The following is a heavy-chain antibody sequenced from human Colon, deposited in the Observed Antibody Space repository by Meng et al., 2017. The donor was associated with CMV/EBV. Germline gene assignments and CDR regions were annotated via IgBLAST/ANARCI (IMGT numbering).Heavy chain of an antibody. J-gene: IGHJ4*02. D-gene: IGHD5-24*01. CDR1: GFTFSSHD. CDR3: ARDQMGIIDFDY. Sequence: GGSLRLSCAASGFTFSSHDMNWVRQAPGEGLEWVSYIGIHDTVTSYADSVKGRFTISRDNAKNSLYLQMNSLRSEDTAVYYCARDQMGIIDFDYWGQGTPVTVSS. CDR2: IGIHDTVT. V-gene: IGHV3-48*01.